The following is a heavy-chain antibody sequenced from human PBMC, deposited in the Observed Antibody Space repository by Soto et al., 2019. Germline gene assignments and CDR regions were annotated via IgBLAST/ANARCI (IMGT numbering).Heavy chain of an antibody. D-gene: IGHD2-15*01. Sequence: GGSLRLSCAASGFTFDDYAMHWVRQAPGKGLEWVSGISWNSGSIGYADSVKGRFTISRDNAKNSLYLQMNSLRAEDTALYYCAKDMVAATDRAPYYYYYYMDVWGKGTTVTVSS. CDR2: ISWNSGSI. V-gene: IGHV3-9*01. CDR1: GFTFDDYA. CDR3: AKDMVAATDRAPYYYYYYMDV. J-gene: IGHJ6*03.